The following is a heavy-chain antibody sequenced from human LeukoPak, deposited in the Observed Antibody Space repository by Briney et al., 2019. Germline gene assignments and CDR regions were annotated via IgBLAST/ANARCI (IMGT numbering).Heavy chain of an antibody. CDR1: GFTFSSYG. CDR3: ARYGVGATHFDY. J-gene: IGHJ4*02. D-gene: IGHD1-26*01. Sequence: GGSLRLSCAASGFTFSSYGMHWVRQAPGKGLEWVAVISYDGSNKYYADSVKGRFTISRDNSKNTLYLQMNSLRTDDTAAYYCARYGVGATHFDYWGQGTLVTVSS. V-gene: IGHV3-30*03. CDR2: ISYDGSNK.